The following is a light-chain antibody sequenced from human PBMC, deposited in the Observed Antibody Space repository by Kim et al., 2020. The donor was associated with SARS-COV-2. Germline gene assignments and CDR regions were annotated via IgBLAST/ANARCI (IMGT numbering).Light chain of an antibody. Sequence: ASVGDRVTLTGRVSQVISDHLAWYQQKPGKVPNLLIYRASTLEGGVPSRFSGSGSGTEFTLTISSLQPEDFATYYCQQLNSYPLAFGGGTKVDIK. J-gene: IGKJ4*01. V-gene: IGKV1-9*01. CDR1: QVISDH. CDR3: QQLNSYPLA. CDR2: RAS.